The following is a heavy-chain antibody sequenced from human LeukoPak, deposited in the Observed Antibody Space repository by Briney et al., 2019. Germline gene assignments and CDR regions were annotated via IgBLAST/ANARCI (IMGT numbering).Heavy chain of an antibody. J-gene: IGHJ3*01. D-gene: IGHD3-10*01. CDR2: MNPNSGNT. CDR3: ARPRAYYYGSGRTDAFDL. CDR1: GYTFTSYA. Sequence: ASVKVSCKASGYTFTSYAMNWVRQATGQGLEWMGWMNPNSGNTGYAQKFQGRVTMTRNTSISTAYMELNSLRSEDTAVYYCARPRAYYYGSGRTDAFDLWGQGTMVTVSS. V-gene: IGHV1-8*02.